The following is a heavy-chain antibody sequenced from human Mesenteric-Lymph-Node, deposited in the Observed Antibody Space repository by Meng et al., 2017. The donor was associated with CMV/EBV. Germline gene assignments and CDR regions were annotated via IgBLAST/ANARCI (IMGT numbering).Heavy chain of an antibody. D-gene: IGHD3-10*01. CDR2: ISSSSSTI. CDR1: GSTFSSYS. V-gene: IGHV3-48*01. CDR3: AKGEVFLYYYGMDV. J-gene: IGHJ6*02. Sequence: GESLKISCAASGSTFSSYSMNWVRQAPGKGLEWVSYISSSSSTIYYADSVKGRFTISRDNSKDTLYLQMNSLRAEDTAVYYCAKGEVFLYYYGMDVWGQGTTVTVSS.